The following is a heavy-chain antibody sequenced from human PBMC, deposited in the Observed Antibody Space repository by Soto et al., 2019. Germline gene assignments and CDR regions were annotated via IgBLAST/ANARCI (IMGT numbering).Heavy chain of an antibody. Sequence: QLLQSGGGVVQPGGALTLSCAASGFTCGTTDMSWVRQAPGEGLEWVSTIDGSGGITYYADSVKGRFTISRDNSRNTVYLQRNSLRGDDTALYYGVKNSGWFNTWGQGALVTVSS. CDR1: GFTCGTTD. D-gene: IGHD3-10*01. CDR2: IDGSGGIT. J-gene: IGHJ5*02. CDR3: VKNSGWFNT. V-gene: IGHV3-23*01.